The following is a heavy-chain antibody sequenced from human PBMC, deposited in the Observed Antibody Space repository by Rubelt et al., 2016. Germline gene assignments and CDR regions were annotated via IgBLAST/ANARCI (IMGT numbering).Heavy chain of an antibody. CDR3: ARLPGSSTLYDY. D-gene: IGHD6-13*01. Sequence: KSQRGGLEWVSLISGNGRSTYDADSVKGRFTISRDNSRNMLYLQMNNLRAEDTAVYYCARLPGSSTLYDYWGQGTLVTVSS. V-gene: IGHV3-23*01. CDR2: ISGNGRST. J-gene: IGHJ4*02.